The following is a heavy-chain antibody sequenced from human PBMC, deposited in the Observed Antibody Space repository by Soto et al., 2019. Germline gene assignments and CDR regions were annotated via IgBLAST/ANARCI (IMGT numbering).Heavy chain of an antibody. Sequence: TGGSLRLSCAASAFTFSSFGMHWVRQAPGKGLECVAVISYDGSNKYYADSVKGRFTISRDNSKNTQYLQMNSLRAEDTAVYYCAKDVGVYAYNYYGMDVWGQGTTVTVSS. J-gene: IGHJ6*02. D-gene: IGHD2-8*01. CDR2: ISYDGSNK. CDR1: AFTFSSFG. V-gene: IGHV3-30*18. CDR3: AKDVGVYAYNYYGMDV.